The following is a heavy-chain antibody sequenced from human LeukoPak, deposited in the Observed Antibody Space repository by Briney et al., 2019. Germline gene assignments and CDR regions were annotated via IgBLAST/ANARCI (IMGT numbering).Heavy chain of an antibody. CDR2: ISYDGSNK. J-gene: IGHJ4*02. D-gene: IGHD2-8*02. CDR1: GFTFSSYA. V-gene: IGHV3-30*04. Sequence: GGSLRLSCAASGFTFSSYAMHWVRQAPGKGLEWVAVISYDGSNKYYADSVKGRFTISRDNSKNTLYRQMNSLRAEDTALYYCAKGTLGSCSGVTCYEFDYWGQGTLVTVSS. CDR3: AKGTLGSCSGVTCYEFDY.